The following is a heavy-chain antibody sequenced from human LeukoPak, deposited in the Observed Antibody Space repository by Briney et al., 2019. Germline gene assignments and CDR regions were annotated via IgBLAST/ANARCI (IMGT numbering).Heavy chain of an antibody. Sequence: GGSLRLSCAASGFTFSSYAMHWVRQAPGKGLEGVAVISYDGSNKYYADSVKGRFTISRDNSKNTLYLQMNSLRAEDTAVYYCARDLGYCSSTSCYGLDYWGQGTLVTVSS. CDR2: ISYDGSNK. V-gene: IGHV3-30*04. CDR3: ARDLGYCSSTSCYGLDY. CDR1: GFTFSSYA. J-gene: IGHJ4*02. D-gene: IGHD2-2*01.